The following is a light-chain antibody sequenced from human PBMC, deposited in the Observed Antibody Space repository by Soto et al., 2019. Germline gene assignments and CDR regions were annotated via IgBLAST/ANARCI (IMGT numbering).Light chain of an antibody. Sequence: EIVLTQSPGTLSLSPGERATLSCRASQSVSSTYLAWYQQKPGQAPRLLIHGASSRATGIPDRFSGSGSGTDFTLTLSRLEPEDFAVYSCREYGSSRCNFRGRTKVEIK. V-gene: IGKV3-20*01. CDR2: GAS. J-gene: IGKJ4*01. CDR3: REYGSSRCN. CDR1: QSVSSTY.